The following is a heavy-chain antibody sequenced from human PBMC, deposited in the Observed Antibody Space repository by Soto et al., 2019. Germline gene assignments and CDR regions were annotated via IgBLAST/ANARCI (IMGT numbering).Heavy chain of an antibody. V-gene: IGHV5-51*01. D-gene: IGHD3-22*01. CDR3: ARSYYYDSSGYPALSRFDY. J-gene: IGHJ4*02. CDR2: IYPGDSDT. Sequence: GESLKISCKGSGYSFTSYWIGCVRQMPGKGLEWMGIIYPGDSDTRYSPSFQGQVTISADKSISTAYLQWSSLKASDTAMYYCARSYYYDSSGYPALSRFDYWGQGTLVTVSS. CDR1: GYSFTSYW.